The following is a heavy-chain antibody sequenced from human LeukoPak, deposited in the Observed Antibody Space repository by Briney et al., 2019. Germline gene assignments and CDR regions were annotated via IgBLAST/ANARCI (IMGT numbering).Heavy chain of an antibody. D-gene: IGHD6-13*01. Sequence: GGSLRLSCVASGFTFSTYWMSWVRQAPGKGLEWVANINKDGSEEHYLDSVKGRFTISRDNAENSLFLQMNSLRAEDTAVYHCAREAVHCGGSSCLKAYWGQGTPVTVSS. CDR3: AREAVHCGGSSCLKAY. J-gene: IGHJ4*02. CDR2: INKDGSEE. CDR1: GFTFSTYW. V-gene: IGHV3-7*03.